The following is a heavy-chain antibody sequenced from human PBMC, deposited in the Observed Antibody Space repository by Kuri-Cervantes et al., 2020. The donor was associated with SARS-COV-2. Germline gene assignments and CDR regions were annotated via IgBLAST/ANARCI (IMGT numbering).Heavy chain of an antibody. CDR1: GGSISSSNYY. CDR3: ARNSGYSSGWFYYYYYMDV. V-gene: IGHV4-39*07. J-gene: IGHJ6*03. Sequence: ESLKISCTVSGGSISSSNYYWGWIRQPPGKGLEWIGSIYHSGSTYYNPSLKSRVTISVDTSKNQFSLKLSSVTAADTAVYYCARNSGYSSGWFYYYYYMDVWGKGTTVTVSS. CDR2: IYHSGST. D-gene: IGHD6-19*01.